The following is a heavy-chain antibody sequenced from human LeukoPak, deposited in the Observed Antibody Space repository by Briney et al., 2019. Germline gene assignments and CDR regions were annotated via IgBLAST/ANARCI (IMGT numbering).Heavy chain of an antibody. D-gene: IGHD2-15*01. V-gene: IGHV3-23*01. J-gene: IGHJ5*02. CDR2: ISGSGGST. CDR3: ARGADGVSSNSRGWFDP. CDR1: GFTFSSYG. Sequence: GGTLRLSCAASGFTFSSYGMSWVRQAPGKGLEWVSAISGSGGSTYYAASVKGRFTISRDNSKNTLYLQMNSLRAEDTAVYSCARGADGVSSNSRGWFDPWGQGTLVTVSS.